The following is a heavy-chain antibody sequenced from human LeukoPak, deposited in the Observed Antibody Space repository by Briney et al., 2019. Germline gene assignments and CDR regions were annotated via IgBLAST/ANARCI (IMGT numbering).Heavy chain of an antibody. J-gene: IGHJ4*02. CDR1: GGSISSYY. CDR3: ARILIHGKYSHRTFYISYFDS. Sequence: SETLSLTCTVSGGSISSYYWSWVRQAPGKGLEWIGYIHYSGNSKYNSSLKSRVTMSVHTSKNQFSLRLSSVTAADTAVYYCARILIHGKYSHRTFYISYFDSWGQGTLVTVSS. D-gene: IGHD1-14*01. CDR2: IHYSGNS. V-gene: IGHV4-59*01.